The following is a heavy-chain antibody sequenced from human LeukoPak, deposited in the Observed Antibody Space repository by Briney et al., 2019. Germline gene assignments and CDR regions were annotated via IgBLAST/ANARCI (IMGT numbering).Heavy chain of an antibody. CDR2: ISSSSSYI. D-gene: IGHD3-3*01. CDR3: ARSPLEYYDFWSGYLNYFDY. V-gene: IGHV3-21*01. CDR1: GFTFSSYS. Sequence: GGSLRLSCAASGFTFSSYSMNWVRQAPGKGLEWVSSISSSSSYIYYADSVKGRFTISRDNAKNSLYLQMNSLRAEDTAVYYCARSPLEYYDFWSGYLNYFDYWGQGTLVTVSS. J-gene: IGHJ4*02.